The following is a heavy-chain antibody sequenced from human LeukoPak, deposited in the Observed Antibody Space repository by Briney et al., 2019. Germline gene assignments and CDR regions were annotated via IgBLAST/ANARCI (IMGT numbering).Heavy chain of an antibody. V-gene: IGHV1-2*02. CDR1: GYTFTDYY. Sequence: ASVKVSCKASGYTFTDYYMHWVRQAPGQGLEWMGWINPNILGTSYAQKFQGRVTMTRDTSTSTFYMELTSLTPDDTAVYFCARPLRSQRGYRGYDFDYFDYWGQGTLVTVSS. CDR3: ARPLRSQRGYRGYDFDYFDY. D-gene: IGHD5-12*01. CDR2: INPNILGT. J-gene: IGHJ4*02.